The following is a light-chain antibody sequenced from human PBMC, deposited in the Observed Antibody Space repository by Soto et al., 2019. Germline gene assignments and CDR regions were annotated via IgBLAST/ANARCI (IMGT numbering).Light chain of an antibody. CDR2: EVS. V-gene: IGLV2-8*01. CDR1: SSDIGGYNY. J-gene: IGLJ1*01. CDR3: NSYARYNHV. Sequence: QSVRTQPPSASGSPGQSVTISCTGTSSDIGGYNYVSWYQQHPGKAPKLIIYEVSKRPSGVPDRFTGSKSGNTASLTVSVLQAEDEADYSCNSYARYNHVFGTGTKVTVL.